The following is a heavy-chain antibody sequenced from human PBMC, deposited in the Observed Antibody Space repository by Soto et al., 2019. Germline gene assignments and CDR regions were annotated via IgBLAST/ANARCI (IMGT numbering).Heavy chain of an antibody. Sequence: SETLSLTCTVSGGSISSSSYYWGWIRQPPGKGLEWIGCIYHSGSTYYNPSLKSRVTISVDRSKNQFSLKLSSVTAADTAVYYCASAGGLGAVAADYWGQGTLVTVSS. CDR1: GGSISSSSYY. V-gene: IGHV4-39*07. J-gene: IGHJ4*02. CDR3: ASAGGLGAVAADY. CDR2: IYHSGST. D-gene: IGHD6-19*01.